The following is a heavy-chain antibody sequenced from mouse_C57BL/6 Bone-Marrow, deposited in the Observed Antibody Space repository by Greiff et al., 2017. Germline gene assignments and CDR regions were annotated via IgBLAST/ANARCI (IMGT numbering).Heavy chain of an antibody. Sequence: VQLQQSGAELVRPGASVKLSCTASGFNIKDDYMHWVKQGPEQGLEWIGWIDPENGDTEYASKFQGKATITADTSSNTAYLQRSSLTAEDTAVYYCAPCFAYWGQGTLVTGSA. CDR2: IDPENGDT. J-gene: IGHJ3*01. V-gene: IGHV14-4*01. CDR1: GFNIKDDY. CDR3: APCFAY.